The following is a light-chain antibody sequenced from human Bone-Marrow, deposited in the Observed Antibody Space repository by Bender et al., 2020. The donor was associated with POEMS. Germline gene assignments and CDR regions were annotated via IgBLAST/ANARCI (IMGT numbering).Light chain of an antibody. CDR3: SSYTSASTLEV. CDR1: SSNAGSYDL. J-gene: IGLJ3*02. Sequence: QSALTQPASVSGSPGQSITISCTRTSSNAGSYDLVSWYQQHPGKAPKVMIYAGTNRPSGVSNRFSGSKSGNTASLTISGLQAEDEADYYCSSYTSASTLEVFGGGTKLTVL. V-gene: IGLV2-14*02. CDR2: AGT.